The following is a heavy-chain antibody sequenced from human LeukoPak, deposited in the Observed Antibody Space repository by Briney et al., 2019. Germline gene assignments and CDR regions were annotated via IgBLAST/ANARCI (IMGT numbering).Heavy chain of an antibody. CDR3: AKQSGSWTNDAFDI. CDR1: GFTVSDNY. CDR2: ISGSGYST. V-gene: IGHV3-23*01. J-gene: IGHJ3*02. Sequence: PGGSLRLPCAASGFTVSDNYMTWVRQAPGKGLEWVSAISGSGYSTYYADSVKGRFTISRDNSKNTLYLQMNSLRAEDTAVYYCAKQSGSWTNDAFDIWGQGTMVTVSS. D-gene: IGHD1-26*01.